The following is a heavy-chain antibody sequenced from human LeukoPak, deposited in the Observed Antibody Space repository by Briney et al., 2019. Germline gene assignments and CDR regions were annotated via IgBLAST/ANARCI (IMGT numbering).Heavy chain of an antibody. D-gene: IGHD3-22*01. CDR2: INPNSGGT. CDR1: GYTFTGYY. Sequence: ASVKVSCKASGYTFTGYYMHWVRQAPGQGLEWMGWINPNSGGTNYAQKFQGRVTMTRDTSISTAYMELSRLRSDDTAVYYCAREISGNIGSGSLNWSDPWGQGTLVTVSS. J-gene: IGHJ5*02. CDR3: AREISGNIGSGSLNWSDP. V-gene: IGHV1-2*02.